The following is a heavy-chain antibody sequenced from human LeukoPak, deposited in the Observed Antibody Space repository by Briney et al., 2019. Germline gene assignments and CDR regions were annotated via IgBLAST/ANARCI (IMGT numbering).Heavy chain of an antibody. J-gene: IGHJ4*02. CDR1: GFTFSSYA. CDR2: ISYDGSNK. CDR3: ASTEALR. D-gene: IGHD4-17*01. V-gene: IGHV3-30*04. Sequence: SGGSLRLSCAASGFTFSSYAMHWVRQAPGKGLEWVAVISYDGSNKYYADSVKGRFTISRDNSKSTLYLQMNSLRAEDTAVYYCASTEALRWGQGTLVTVSS.